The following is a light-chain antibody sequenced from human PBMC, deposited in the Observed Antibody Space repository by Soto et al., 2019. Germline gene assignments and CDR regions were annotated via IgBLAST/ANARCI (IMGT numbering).Light chain of an antibody. CDR1: QSVSSSY. Sequence: EIVLTQSPGTLSLSPGEGATLSCRASQSVSSSYLAWYQQKPGQAPRLIIHGASSRATGVPDRITGSGSGTDFTLSISRLEPEDFAVYYCQQYGGSTRTFGQGTKVDIK. CDR3: QQYGGSTRT. V-gene: IGKV3-20*01. J-gene: IGKJ1*01. CDR2: GAS.